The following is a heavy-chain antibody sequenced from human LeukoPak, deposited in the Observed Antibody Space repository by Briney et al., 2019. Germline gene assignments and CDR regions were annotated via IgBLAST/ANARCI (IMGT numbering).Heavy chain of an antibody. CDR1: GFTFSSYA. Sequence: GGSLRLSCAASGFTFSSYAMSWVRQAPGKGLEWVSSISSSSSYIYYADSVKGRFTISRDNAKNSLYLQMNSLRAEDTAVYYCARDPRWFGTYYWGQGTLVTVSS. J-gene: IGHJ4*02. CDR3: ARDPRWFGTYY. CDR2: ISSSSSYI. V-gene: IGHV3-21*01. D-gene: IGHD3-10*01.